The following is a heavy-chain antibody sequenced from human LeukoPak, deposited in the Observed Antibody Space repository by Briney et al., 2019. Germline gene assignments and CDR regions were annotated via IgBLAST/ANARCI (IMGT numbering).Heavy chain of an antibody. CDR2: IYHSGST. CDR3: ARLRYNWIVGYWGKSSYFDY. J-gene: IGHJ4*02. CDR1: GYSISSGYY. D-gene: IGHD1-20*01. V-gene: IGHV4-38-2*01. Sequence: SETLSLTCAVSGYSISSGYYWGWIRQPPGKGLGWIGSIYHSGSTYYNPSLKSRVTISVDTSKNQFSLKLSSVTAADTAVYYCARLRYNWIVGYWGKSSYFDYWGQGTQVTVSS.